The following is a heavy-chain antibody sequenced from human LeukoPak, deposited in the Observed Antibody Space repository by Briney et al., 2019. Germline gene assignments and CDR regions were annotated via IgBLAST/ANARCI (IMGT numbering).Heavy chain of an antibody. Sequence: VRSLRLSCAVSGFTFRGYAMSSVRGSPGNGLESGSAFSGSGGSTYYADSVKGRFTISSDNSKNMLYLQMNSLRAEDTAVYYCASERDTAMVLDAFDIWGQGTMVTVSS. CDR2: FSGSGGST. CDR1: GFTFRGYA. CDR3: ASERDTAMVLDAFDI. V-gene: IGHV3-23*01. J-gene: IGHJ3*02. D-gene: IGHD5-18*01.